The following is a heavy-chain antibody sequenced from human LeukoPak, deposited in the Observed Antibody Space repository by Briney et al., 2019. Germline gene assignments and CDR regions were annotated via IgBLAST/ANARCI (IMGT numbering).Heavy chain of an antibody. CDR3: ARDFSGSWELDAFDI. D-gene: IGHD1-26*01. V-gene: IGHV4-39*07. CDR2: IYHSGST. Sequence: PSETLSLTCTVSGGSISSSSYYWGWIRQPPGKGLEWIGSIYHSGSTYYNPSLKSRVTISVDTSKNQFSLKLSSVTAADTAVYYCARDFSGSWELDAFDIWGQGTMVTVSS. CDR1: GGSISSSSYY. J-gene: IGHJ3*02.